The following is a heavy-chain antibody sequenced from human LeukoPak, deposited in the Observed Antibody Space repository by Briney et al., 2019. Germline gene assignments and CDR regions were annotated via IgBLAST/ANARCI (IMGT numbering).Heavy chain of an antibody. CDR2: IYYSGST. CDR1: GGSISHYF. V-gene: IGHV4-59*08. CDR3: ATGVTITIFAHYYYGMDV. D-gene: IGHD3-3*01. J-gene: IGHJ6*02. Sequence: PSETLSLTCTVSGGSISHYFWSWIRQPPGKALEWIGYIYYSGSTNYNPSLKSRVTISVDPSKNQFSLKLNSVTAADTAVYYCATGVTITIFAHYYYGMDVWGQGTTVTVSS.